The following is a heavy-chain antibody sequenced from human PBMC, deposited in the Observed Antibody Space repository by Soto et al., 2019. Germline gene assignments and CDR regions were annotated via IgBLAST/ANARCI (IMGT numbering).Heavy chain of an antibody. CDR3: ARGYNWNDLGGMDV. CDR1: GGSISSYY. J-gene: IGHJ6*02. V-gene: IGHV4-59*01. D-gene: IGHD1-20*01. CDR2: IYYSGST. Sequence: SETLSLTCTVSGGSISSYYWSWIRQPPGKGLEWIGYIYYSGSTNYNPSLKSRVTISVDTSKNQFSLKLSSVTAADTAVYYCARGYNWNDLGGMDVWGQGTTVTSP.